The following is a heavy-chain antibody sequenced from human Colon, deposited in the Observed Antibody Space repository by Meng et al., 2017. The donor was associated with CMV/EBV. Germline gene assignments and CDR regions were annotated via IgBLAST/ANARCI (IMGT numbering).Heavy chain of an antibody. CDR1: GFSVKTGRVG. V-gene: IGHV2-5*02. Sequence: FSGFSVKTGRVGVNWLRQDPGRGREGVALMYWDDSRHYSPSLESRLTITKDTSKNQVVLTMTNMDPVDTATYYCARRRPYSYGLIDFWGRGTLVTVSS. D-gene: IGHD3-16*01. CDR2: MYWDDSR. CDR3: ARRRPYSYGLIDF. J-gene: IGHJ4*02.